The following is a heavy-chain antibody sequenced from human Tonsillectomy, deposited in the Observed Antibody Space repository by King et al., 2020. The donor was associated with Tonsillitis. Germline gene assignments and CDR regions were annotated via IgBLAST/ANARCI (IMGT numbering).Heavy chain of an antibody. D-gene: IGHD6-13*01. V-gene: IGHV3-23*04. Sequence: VQLVESGGGLVQPGGSLRLSCAASGFTFSIYAMSWVRQAPGKGLEWVSSISGSGGSTYYADSVKGRFTISRDNSKNTLYLQMNSLRAEDAAVYYCANTMATAGYYYYGMDVWGQGTTVTVSS. J-gene: IGHJ6*02. CDR2: ISGSGGST. CDR1: GFTFSIYA. CDR3: ANTMATAGYYYYGMDV.